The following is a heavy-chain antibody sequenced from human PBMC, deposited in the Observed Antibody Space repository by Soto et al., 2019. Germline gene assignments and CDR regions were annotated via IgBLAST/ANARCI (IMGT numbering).Heavy chain of an antibody. CDR3: ARHGGSTASGQNGYYYYGMGC. D-gene: IGHD6-13*01. J-gene: IGHJ6*02. CDR1: GYSFTSYW. V-gene: IGHV5-51*01. CDR2: IYPGDSDT. Sequence: PGESLKISCKGPGYSFTSYWIGWVRQMPGKGLEWMGIIYPGDSDTRYSPSFQAQVTLSPDKPISTAYLQWSSLKASDTAMYYGARHGGSTASGQNGYYYYGMGCWGQGTKVNVSS.